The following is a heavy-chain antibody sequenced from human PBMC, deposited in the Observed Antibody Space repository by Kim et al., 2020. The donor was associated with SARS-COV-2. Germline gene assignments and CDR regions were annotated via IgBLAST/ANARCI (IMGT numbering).Heavy chain of an antibody. J-gene: IGHJ4*02. CDR3: ASFGMLIEGSGDY. Sequence: GESLKISCKGSGYIFINYWIHWVRHTPGKGLEWMGKIDPSDSSSLYSPSFQGRVTLSVDASINTAYLEWSGLKASDTATYYCASFGMLIEGSGDYWGQGTLVTVSS. CDR2: IDPSDSSS. V-gene: IGHV5-10-1*01. CDR1: GYIFINYW. D-gene: IGHD2-8*01.